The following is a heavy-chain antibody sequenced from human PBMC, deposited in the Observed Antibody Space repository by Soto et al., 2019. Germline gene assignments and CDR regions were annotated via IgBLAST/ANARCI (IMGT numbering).Heavy chain of an antibody. CDR2: ISWNSGSI. D-gene: IGHD6-13*01. CDR3: AKGDSSSWYDGNFDY. J-gene: IGHJ4*02. CDR1: GFTFDDYA. Sequence: GGSLRLSCAASGFTFDDYAMHWVRQAPGKGLEWVSGISWNSGSIGYADSVKGRFTISRDNAKNSLYLQMNSLRAEDTALYYCAKGDSSSWYDGNFDYWGQGTLFTVSS. V-gene: IGHV3-9*01.